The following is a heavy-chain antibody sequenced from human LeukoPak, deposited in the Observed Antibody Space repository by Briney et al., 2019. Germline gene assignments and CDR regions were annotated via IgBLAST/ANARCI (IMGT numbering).Heavy chain of an antibody. CDR3: VRVGGSGYYHPAPFDD. CDR1: RYSISSGFY. Sequence: PSETLSLTCTVSRYSISSGFYWGWIRQPPGKGLEWIGSVYHSGSTYYNPSLKSRVTISVDTSKNQFSLNLSSVTAADTAVYYCVRVGGSGYYHPAPFDDWGQGTQAIVSS. V-gene: IGHV4-38-2*02. D-gene: IGHD3-22*01. CDR2: VYHSGST. J-gene: IGHJ4*02.